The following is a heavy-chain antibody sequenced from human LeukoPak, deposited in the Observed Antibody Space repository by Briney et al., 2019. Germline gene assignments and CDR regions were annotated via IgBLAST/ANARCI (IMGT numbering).Heavy chain of an antibody. CDR2: INPNSGGT. J-gene: IGHJ4*02. V-gene: IGHV1-2*02. D-gene: IGHD2-15*01. Sequence: ASVKVSCKASGYTFTGYYMHWVRRAPGQGLEWMGWINPNSGGTNYAQKFQGRVTMTRDTSISTAYMELSRLRSDDTAVYYCAARYCSGGSCYSGFDYWGQGTLVTVSS. CDR3: AARYCSGGSCYSGFDY. CDR1: GYTFTGYY.